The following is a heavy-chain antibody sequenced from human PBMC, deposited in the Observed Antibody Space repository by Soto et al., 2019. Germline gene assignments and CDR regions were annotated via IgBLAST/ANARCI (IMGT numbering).Heavy chain of an antibody. CDR1: GGSISSSSYY. CDR3: ASRKTSQHGGYGY. CDR2: IYYSGST. D-gene: IGHD5-12*01. V-gene: IGHV4-39*01. Sequence: SESLSLPCTVSGGSISSSSYYRGWIRQPPGKGLEWIGSIYYSGSTYYNPSLKSRVTISVDTSQYQLSLKPCSVTAADTAVYYCASRKTSQHGGYGYCGQGTLVTVSS. J-gene: IGHJ4*02.